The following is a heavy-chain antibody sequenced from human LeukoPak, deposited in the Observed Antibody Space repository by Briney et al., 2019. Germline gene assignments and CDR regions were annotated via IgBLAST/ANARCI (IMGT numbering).Heavy chain of an antibody. V-gene: IGHV4-4*07. Sequence: SETLSLTCIVSGGSFSDYYWSWIRQPAGKGLEWIGRIYGSGSTNYNPSFKNRVTMSVDTSKNQFSLKMNFVTAADTAVYYCAKDAPFDKDGACYFDYWGQGTLVTVSS. CDR2: IYGSGST. CDR3: AKDAPFDKDGACYFDY. D-gene: IGHD1-26*01. J-gene: IGHJ4*02. CDR1: GGSFSDYY.